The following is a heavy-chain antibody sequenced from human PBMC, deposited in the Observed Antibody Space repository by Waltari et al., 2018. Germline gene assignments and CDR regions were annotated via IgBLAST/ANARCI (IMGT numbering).Heavy chain of an antibody. CDR3: ARDRLYGSGSEFDY. CDR2: IYHSVST. D-gene: IGHD3-10*01. V-gene: IGHV4-38-2*02. J-gene: IGHJ4*02. CDR1: GYSISSGYY. Sequence: QVQLQESGPGLVKPSETLSLTCAVSGYSISSGYYCGWIRQPPGKGLEGIGSIYHSVSTYYNPSLKSRVTISVETSKNQCSLKLSSVTAADTAGYYCARDRLYGSGSEFDYWGQGTLVTVSS.